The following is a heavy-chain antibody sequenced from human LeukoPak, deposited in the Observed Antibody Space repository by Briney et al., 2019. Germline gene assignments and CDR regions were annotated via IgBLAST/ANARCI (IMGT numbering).Heavy chain of an antibody. Sequence: SETLSLTCAVYGGCFSGYYWSWIRQPPGKGLEWIGEINHSGSTNYNPSLKSRFTISVDTSKNQFSLKLSSVTAADTAVYYCARGLVGVVLPAGYYYYYMDVWGKGTTVTVSS. CDR2: INHSGST. D-gene: IGHD2-2*01. V-gene: IGHV4-34*01. CDR3: ARGLVGVVLPAGYYYYYMDV. J-gene: IGHJ6*03. CDR1: GGCFSGYY.